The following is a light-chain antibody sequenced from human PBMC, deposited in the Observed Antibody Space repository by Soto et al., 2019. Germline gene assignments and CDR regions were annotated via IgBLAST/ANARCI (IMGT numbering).Light chain of an antibody. J-gene: IGKJ1*01. CDR3: QQYDSYSSGP. Sequence: DIQMTQSPATLSASVGDRVSITCRASQTINSWLAWYQQKPGKAPKVLIFDASSLKTGVPSRFSGSGSGTEFTLTISILYPDDFATYYCQQYDSYSSGPFGQGTKVDVK. V-gene: IGKV1-5*01. CDR2: DAS. CDR1: QTINSW.